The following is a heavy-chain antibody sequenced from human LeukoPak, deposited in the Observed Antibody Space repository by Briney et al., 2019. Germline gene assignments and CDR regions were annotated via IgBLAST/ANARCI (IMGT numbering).Heavy chain of an antibody. CDR1: GFTFSSYA. J-gene: IGHJ6*02. Sequence: PGGSLRLSCAASGFTFSSYAMHWVRQAPGKGLEWVAVISYDGSNKYYADSVKGRFTISRDNSKNTLYLQMNSLRAEDTAVYYCARDIGCGGDCYYYYYYGMDVWGQGTTVTVSS. CDR2: ISYDGSNK. CDR3: ARDIGCGGDCYYYYYYGMDV. V-gene: IGHV3-30*04. D-gene: IGHD2-21*02.